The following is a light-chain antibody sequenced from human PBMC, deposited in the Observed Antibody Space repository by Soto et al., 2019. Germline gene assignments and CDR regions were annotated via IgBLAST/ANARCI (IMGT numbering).Light chain of an antibody. V-gene: IGKV1-33*01. CDR3: QHYNNLPPFT. J-gene: IGKJ3*01. CDR1: QDIRTS. CDR2: GAS. Sequence: DIQMTQSPLFLSASVGARVSITCQASQDIRTSLSWFQHKPGRAPKLLIYGASYLETGVPSRFRGSGSGTDFTFTITSLQPEDIATYYCQHYNNLPPFTFGPGTIVDIK.